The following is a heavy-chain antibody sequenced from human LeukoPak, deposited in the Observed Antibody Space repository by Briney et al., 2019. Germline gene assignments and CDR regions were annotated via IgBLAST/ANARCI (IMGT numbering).Heavy chain of an antibody. D-gene: IGHD3-22*01. Sequence: PETLSLTCAVSGGSISSDVWSWIRQPPGKGLEWIGYIYYTGSTNYNPSLKSRVTISVDTSKNQFSLKLNSVTAADAAVYYCARGRYYDSSGRGAFDIWGPGTMVIVSS. CDR3: ARGRYYDSSGRGAFDI. CDR2: IYYTGST. V-gene: IGHV4-59*01. J-gene: IGHJ3*02. CDR1: GGSISSDV.